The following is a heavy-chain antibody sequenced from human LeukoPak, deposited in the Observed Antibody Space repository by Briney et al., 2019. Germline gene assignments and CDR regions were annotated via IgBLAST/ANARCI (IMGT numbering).Heavy chain of an antibody. Sequence: ASVKVSCKASGYTFTGYYMHWVRQAPGQGLEWMGWINPNSGGTNYAQKFQGRVTMTRDTSISTAYMELSRLRSDDTAVYYRARGVRYFDWLSRGADAFDIWGQGTMVTVSS. CDR1: GYTFTGYY. J-gene: IGHJ3*02. CDR2: INPNSGGT. CDR3: ARGVRYFDWLSRGADAFDI. V-gene: IGHV1-2*02. D-gene: IGHD3-9*01.